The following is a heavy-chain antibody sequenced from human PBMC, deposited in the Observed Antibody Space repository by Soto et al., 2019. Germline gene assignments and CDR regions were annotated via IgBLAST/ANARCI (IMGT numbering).Heavy chain of an antibody. J-gene: IGHJ5*02. CDR1: GYTFTRYT. CDR3: ARGIATGQLDP. Sequence: QVQLVPSGAEVKKPGASVKISCKASGYTFTRYTMNWVRQAPGQRLEWMGWINPDNGNTKSSQKFQDRVIITRDTSASTAYMALSSLRSEDTAVYYCARGIATGQLDPWGQGTLVTVSS. D-gene: IGHD2-15*01. CDR2: INPDNGNT. V-gene: IGHV1-3*01.